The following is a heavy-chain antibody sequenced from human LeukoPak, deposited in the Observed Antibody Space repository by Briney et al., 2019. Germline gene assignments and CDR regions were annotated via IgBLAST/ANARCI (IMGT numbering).Heavy chain of an antibody. CDR3: ARETRYQLPTQYYMDV. V-gene: IGHV3-66*02. D-gene: IGHD2-2*01. CDR2: IYSGGST. J-gene: IGHJ6*03. CDR1: GFTVSSNY. Sequence: PGGSLRLSCAASGFTVSSNYMSWVRQAPGKGLEWVSVIYSGGSTYYADSVKGRFTISRGNSKNTLYLQMNSLRAEHTAVYYCARETRYQLPTQYYMDVWGKGTTVTVSS.